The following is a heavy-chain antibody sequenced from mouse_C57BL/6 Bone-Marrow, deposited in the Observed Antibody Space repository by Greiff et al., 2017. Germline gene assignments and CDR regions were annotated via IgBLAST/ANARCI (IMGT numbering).Heavy chain of an antibody. Sequence: QVQLQQSGAELMQPGASVKLSCKATGYTFTGYWIEWVKQRPGHGLEWIGEILPGSGSTNYNDKFKGKATFTADTSSNTAYMQLSSLTTEDSAIYYCASSEYAMDYWGQGTSVTVSS. J-gene: IGHJ4*01. CDR2: ILPGSGST. CDR1: GYTFTGYW. D-gene: IGHD3-2*02. CDR3: ASSEYAMDY. V-gene: IGHV1-9*01.